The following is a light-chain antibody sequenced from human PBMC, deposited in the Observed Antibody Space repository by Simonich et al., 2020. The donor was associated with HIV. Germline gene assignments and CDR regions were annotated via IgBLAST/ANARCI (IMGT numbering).Light chain of an antibody. V-gene: IGLV2-14*01. CDR1: SSDVGGYKY. Sequence: HSALTQPPSASGSPGQSVTISCTGTSSDVGGYKYVTLSQQHPGKAPKPLLYDVSNRPSGVSNRFSGSKSGNTASLTISGLQAEDEADYYCSSYTSSSTLGFGGGTKLTVL. J-gene: IGLJ2*01. CDR2: DVS. CDR3: SSYTSSSTLG.